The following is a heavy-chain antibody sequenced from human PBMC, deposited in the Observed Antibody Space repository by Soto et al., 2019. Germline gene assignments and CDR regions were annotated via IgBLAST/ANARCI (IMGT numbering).Heavy chain of an antibody. D-gene: IGHD5-18*01. Sequence: SVPTLVNPTQTLTLTCSLSGFSVSSNGARVGWIRQPPGKALEWLALIYWDDDKKYNPSLKSRLTITKDTSENQVVLTLTDVDPADTATYYCVHGTLGSYGNVYFDCWGQGTLVTVS. CDR1: GFSVSSNGAR. CDR2: IYWDDDK. J-gene: IGHJ4*02. V-gene: IGHV2-5*02. CDR3: VHGTLGSYGNVYFDC.